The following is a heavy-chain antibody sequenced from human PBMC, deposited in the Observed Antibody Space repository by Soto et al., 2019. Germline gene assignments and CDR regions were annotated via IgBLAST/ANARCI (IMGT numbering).Heavy chain of an antibody. CDR2: IYYSGST. CDR3: ARALGYCSSTSCYTFFYY. V-gene: IGHV4-30-4*01. Sequence: QVQLQESGPGLVKPSQTLSLTCTVSGGSISSGDYYWSWIRQPPGKGLEWIGYIYYSGSTYYNPSLKSRVTTSVDTSKNQCSLKLSSVTAADTAVYYCARALGYCSSTSCYTFFYYWGQGTLVTVSS. D-gene: IGHD2-2*02. CDR1: GGSISSGDYY. J-gene: IGHJ4*02.